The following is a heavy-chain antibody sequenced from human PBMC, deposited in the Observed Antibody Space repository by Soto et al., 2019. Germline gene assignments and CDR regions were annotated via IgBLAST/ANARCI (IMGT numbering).Heavy chain of an antibody. J-gene: IGHJ6*02. V-gene: IGHV3-7*01. CDR2: IKPDGSDK. CDR1: GFAFRTYW. Sequence: GGSLRLSCAASGFAFRTYWMTWVRQAPGKGLEWVANIKPDGSDKDYVDSVKGRFTISRDNPKNSLNLQMNSLRDEDTAVYYCARGRGLDVWGQGTTVTVS. CDR3: ARGRGLDV.